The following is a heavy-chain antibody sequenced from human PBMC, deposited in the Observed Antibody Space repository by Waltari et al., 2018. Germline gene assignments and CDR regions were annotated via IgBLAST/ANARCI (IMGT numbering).Heavy chain of an antibody. V-gene: IGHV1-69*01. CDR3: ARGVWSGYLYNWFDP. CDR2: IIPIFGTA. J-gene: IGHJ5*02. D-gene: IGHD3-3*01. Sequence: QVQLVQSGAEVKKPGSSVKVSCNASGGTFCSYAISWVRHAPGQGLEWMGGIIPIFGTANYAQKFEGRVTITADESTSTAYMELSSLRSEDTAVYYCARGVWSGYLYNWFDPWGQGTLVTVSS. CDR1: GGTFCSYA.